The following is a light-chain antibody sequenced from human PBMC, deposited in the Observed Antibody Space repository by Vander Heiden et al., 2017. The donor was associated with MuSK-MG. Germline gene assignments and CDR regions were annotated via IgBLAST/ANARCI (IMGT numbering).Light chain of an antibody. Sequence: DIVMIQSPDSPAVSLGERATINCKSSQSVLYSSNNKNYLAWYQQKPGQPPKLLIYWASTRESGVPDRFSGSGSGTDFTLTISSLQAEDVAVYYCQQYYSTPQTFGQGTKVEIK. CDR2: WAS. J-gene: IGKJ1*01. CDR3: QQYYSTPQT. V-gene: IGKV4-1*01. CDR1: QSVLYSSNNKNY.